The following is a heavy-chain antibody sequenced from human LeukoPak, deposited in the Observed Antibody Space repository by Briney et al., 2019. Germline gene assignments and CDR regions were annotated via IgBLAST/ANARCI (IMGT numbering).Heavy chain of an antibody. J-gene: IGHJ4*02. CDR2: ISSSGST. CDR3: ARQTGSGLFILP. V-gene: IGHV4-61*02. Sequence: PSQTLSLTCTVSGDSISSGDYYWSWIRQPAGKGLEWIGRISSSGSTNYNPSLKSRVTISVDTSKNQFSLKLSSVTAADTAVYFCARQTGSGLFILPGGQGTLATVSS. D-gene: IGHD3/OR15-3a*01. CDR1: GDSISSGDYY.